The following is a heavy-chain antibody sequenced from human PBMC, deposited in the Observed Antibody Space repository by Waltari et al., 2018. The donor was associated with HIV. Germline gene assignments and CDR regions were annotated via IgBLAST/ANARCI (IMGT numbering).Heavy chain of an antibody. V-gene: IGHV4-59*01. CDR3: ARGLEPGYYFDY. D-gene: IGHD1-1*01. J-gene: IGHJ4*02. CDR2: IYYSGST. Sequence: QVQLQESGPGLVKPSETLSLTCTVSGGSISSYYWSWIRQPPGKGLEWIGYIYYSGSTNYTPSLKSRVTISVDTSKNQFSLKLSSVTAADTAVYYCARGLEPGYYFDYWGQGTLVTVSS. CDR1: GGSISSYY.